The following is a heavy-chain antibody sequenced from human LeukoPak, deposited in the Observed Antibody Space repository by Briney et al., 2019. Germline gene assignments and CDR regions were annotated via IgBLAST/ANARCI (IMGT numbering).Heavy chain of an antibody. J-gene: IGHJ4*02. Sequence: GGSLRLSCAASGFTFSSYSMSWVRQAPGKGLEWVSYIRSSSSTIYYADSVKGRFTISRDNAKNSLYLQMNSLRDEDTAVYYCARDAYGDSYFDFWGQGTLVTVSS. CDR3: ARDAYGDSYFDF. D-gene: IGHD4-17*01. CDR1: GFTFSSYS. CDR2: IRSSSSTI. V-gene: IGHV3-48*02.